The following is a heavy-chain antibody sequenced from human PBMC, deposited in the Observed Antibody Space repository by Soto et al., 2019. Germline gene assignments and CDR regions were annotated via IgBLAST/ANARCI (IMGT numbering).Heavy chain of an antibody. CDR2: IIPIFGTA. V-gene: IGHV1-69*13. CDR1: GGTFSSYA. J-gene: IGHJ4*02. D-gene: IGHD5-18*01. Sequence: GASVKVFCKASGGTFSSYAISWVRQAPGQGLEWMGGIIPIFGTANYAQKFQGRVTITADESTSTAYMELSSLRSEDTAVYYCATVARGYSYGPLDYWGQGTLVTVSS. CDR3: ATVARGYSYGPLDY.